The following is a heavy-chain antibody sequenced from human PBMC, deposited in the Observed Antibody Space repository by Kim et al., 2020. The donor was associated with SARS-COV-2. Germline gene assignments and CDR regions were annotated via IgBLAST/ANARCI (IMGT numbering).Heavy chain of an antibody. Sequence: SETLSLTCTVSGGSISSGGYYWSWIRQHPGKGLEWIGYIYYSGSTYYNPSLKSRVTISVDTSKNQFSLKLSSVTAADTAVYYCARRGGSGSYNYYGMDVWGQGTTVTVSS. D-gene: IGHD3-10*01. CDR3: ARRGGSGSYNYYGMDV. V-gene: IGHV4-31*03. J-gene: IGHJ6*02. CDR1: GGSISSGGYY. CDR2: IYYSGST.